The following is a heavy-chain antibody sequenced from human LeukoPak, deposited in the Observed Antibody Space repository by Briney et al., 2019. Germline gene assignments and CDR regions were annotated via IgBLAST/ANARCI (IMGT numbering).Heavy chain of an antibody. CDR2: ISSSGSTI. CDR3: AKKGYYDGSGYYMYYFDH. Sequence: GGSLRLSCTASGFTFSDYYMSWIRQAPGKGLEWVSYISSSGSTIYYADSVKSRFTISRDNAKNSLYLQMNSLRAEDTAVYYCAKKGYYDGSGYYMYYFDHWGQGTLVTVSS. V-gene: IGHV3-11*01. D-gene: IGHD3-22*01. CDR1: GFTFSDYY. J-gene: IGHJ4*02.